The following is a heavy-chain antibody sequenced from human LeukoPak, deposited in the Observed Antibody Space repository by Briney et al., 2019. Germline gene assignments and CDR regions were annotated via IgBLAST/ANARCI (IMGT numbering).Heavy chain of an antibody. CDR1: GFTFSRYT. Sequence: PGGTLRLSCAASGFTFSRYTMNWVRQAPGKGLEWVSAISGSGGSTYYADSVKGRFTISRDNSKNTLYLQMNSLRAEDTAVYYCAKEEAVLDYDILTGYFFSYWGQGTLVTVSS. D-gene: IGHD3-9*01. CDR2: ISGSGGST. CDR3: AKEEAVLDYDILTGYFFSY. J-gene: IGHJ4*02. V-gene: IGHV3-23*01.